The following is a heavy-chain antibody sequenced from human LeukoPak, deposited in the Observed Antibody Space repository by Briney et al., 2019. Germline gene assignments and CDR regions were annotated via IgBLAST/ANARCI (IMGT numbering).Heavy chain of an antibody. Sequence: SETLSPTCTVSSASITSSPYFWGWIRQSPGKGLEWIGSISYSGTTYYNPSLKGRVTISVDTSKNQFSLKLNSVTAADTAVFYCARVGGGLRRWLQLEPAPVEWYFDLWGRGTLVTVSS. CDR3: ARVGGGLRRWLQLEPAPVEWYFDL. J-gene: IGHJ2*01. CDR2: ISYSGTT. D-gene: IGHD5-24*01. CDR1: SASITSSPYF. V-gene: IGHV4-39*01.